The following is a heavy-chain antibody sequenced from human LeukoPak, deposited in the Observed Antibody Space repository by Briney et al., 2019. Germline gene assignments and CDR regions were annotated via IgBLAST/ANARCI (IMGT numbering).Heavy chain of an antibody. V-gene: IGHV3-30-3*01. Sequence: GGSLRLSCAASGFTFSRFAMHWVRQAPCKGLEWVAVISYDGSNGYYADSVKGRFTISRDNSKNTLYLRMNSLRVEDTAVYYCARVNSNNFDYWGQGTLVTVSS. J-gene: IGHJ4*02. CDR3: ARVNSNNFDY. D-gene: IGHD1/OR15-1a*01. CDR1: GFTFSRFA. CDR2: ISYDGSNG.